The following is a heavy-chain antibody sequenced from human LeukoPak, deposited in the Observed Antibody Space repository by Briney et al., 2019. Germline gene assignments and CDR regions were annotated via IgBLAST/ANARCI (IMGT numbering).Heavy chain of an antibody. CDR1: GFTFDDYA. J-gene: IGHJ4*02. CDR2: ISWNSGSI. Sequence: QPEGSLRLSCAASGFTFDDYAMHWVRQAPGKGLEWISGISWNSGSIGYADSVKGRFTISRDNAKNSLYLQMNSLRAEDMALYYCAKSPSYYYDSSGYFDYWGQGTLVTVSS. D-gene: IGHD3-22*01. V-gene: IGHV3-9*03. CDR3: AKSPSYYYDSSGYFDY.